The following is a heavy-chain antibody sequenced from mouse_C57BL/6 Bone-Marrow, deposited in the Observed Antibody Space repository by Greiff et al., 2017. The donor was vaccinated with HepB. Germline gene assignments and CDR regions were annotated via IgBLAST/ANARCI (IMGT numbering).Heavy chain of an antibody. CDR1: GYTFTDYE. CDR2: IDPETGGT. J-gene: IGHJ4*01. CDR3: TSGAMDY. V-gene: IGHV1-15*01. Sequence: VQLQESGAELVRPGASVTLSCKASGYTFTDYEMHWVKQTPVHGLEWIGAIDPETGGTAYNQKFKGKAILTADKSSSTAYMELRSLTSDDSAVYYCTSGAMDYWGQGTSVTVSS.